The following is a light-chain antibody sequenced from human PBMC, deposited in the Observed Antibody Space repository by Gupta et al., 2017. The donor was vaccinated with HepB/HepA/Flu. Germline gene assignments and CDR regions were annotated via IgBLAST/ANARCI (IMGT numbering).Light chain of an antibody. CDR1: SSDVGSFDL. V-gene: IGLV2-23*02. J-gene: IGLJ3*02. CDR3: CSYAGSTIWV. CDR2: EVS. Sequence: SALTQPASVSGSPGQSITISCTGTSSDVGSFDLVSWYQQHPGKAPKVMIYEVSKRPSGVSKRFSGSKSGNTASLTISGLQAEDEADYYCCSYAGSTIWVFGGGTKLTVL.